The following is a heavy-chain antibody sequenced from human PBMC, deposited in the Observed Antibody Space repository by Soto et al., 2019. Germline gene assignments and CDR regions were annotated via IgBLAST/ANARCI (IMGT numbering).Heavy chain of an antibody. CDR1: GCSFSPNY. CDR3: ARRLYYDSSGFEGGGMDV. CDR2: IYYAGST. J-gene: IGHJ6*02. V-gene: IGHV4-59*08. D-gene: IGHD3-22*01. Sequence: LPETLSLTCTSSGCSFSPNYWAWIRQPPGRGLEWVGYIYYAGSTSYNPSLKSRVTLSLETSKSQFSLRLTSVTASDTAVYYCARRLYYDSSGFEGGGMDVWGQGTTVTVS.